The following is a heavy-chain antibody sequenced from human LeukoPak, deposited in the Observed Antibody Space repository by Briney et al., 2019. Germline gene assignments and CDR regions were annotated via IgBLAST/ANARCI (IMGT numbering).Heavy chain of an antibody. V-gene: IGHV3-30*03. J-gene: IGHJ6*02. Sequence: GGSLRLSCAASGFTFSSYGMHWDRQAPGKGLEWVAVMSYDGSNKYFADSVKGRFTISRDNSKNTLYLQMNSLRAEDTAVYYCARVNYGSSTDYYYYGMDVWGQGTTVTVSS. CDR3: ARVNYGSSTDYYYYGMDV. CDR2: MSYDGSNK. CDR1: GFTFSSYG. D-gene: IGHD2-2*01.